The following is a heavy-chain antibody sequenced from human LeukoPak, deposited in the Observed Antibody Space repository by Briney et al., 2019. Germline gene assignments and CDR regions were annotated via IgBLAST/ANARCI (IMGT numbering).Heavy chain of an antibody. J-gene: IGHJ4*02. V-gene: IGHV3-69-1*01. D-gene: IGHD3-16*02. CDR2: ISSNGFI. Sequence: GGSLRLSCVVSGFTFSVSGMDWVRQAPGKGLEWVSSISSNGFIYYADSVKGRFTISRDNAKNSLYLQMNSLRAEDTAVYYCARAESSTFGGVIFPDYWGQGTLVTVSS. CDR1: GFTFSVSG. CDR3: ARAESSTFGGVIFPDY.